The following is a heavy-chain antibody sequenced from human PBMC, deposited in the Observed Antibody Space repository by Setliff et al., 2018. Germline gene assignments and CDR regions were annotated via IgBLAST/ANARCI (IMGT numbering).Heavy chain of an antibody. Sequence: GGSLRLSCAASGFTFSSYAMNWVRQAPGKGLEWVSFISGGGSRTYYADSVKGRFTISRDNPNSALYLQVNSLRPEDTGVYYCARVGIFGGGYFDFWGQGTLVTVSS. V-gene: IGHV3-23*01. D-gene: IGHD3-3*01. CDR1: GFTFSSYA. CDR3: ARVGIFGGGYFDF. J-gene: IGHJ4*02. CDR2: ISGGGSRT.